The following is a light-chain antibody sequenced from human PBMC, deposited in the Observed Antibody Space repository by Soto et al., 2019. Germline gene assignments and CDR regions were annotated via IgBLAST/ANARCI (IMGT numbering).Light chain of an antibody. CDR1: SSNIGTYT. CDR2: SNN. CDR3: ATWDDSLNGMV. J-gene: IGLJ3*02. V-gene: IGLV1-44*01. Sequence: QLVLTQPPSASGTPGQRVTISCSGSSSNIGTYTVNWYQQLPGMAPKLLIHSNNHRPSGVPDRFSGSKSGTSASLAISGLQSEDEANYYCATWDDSLNGMVFGGGTKLTVL.